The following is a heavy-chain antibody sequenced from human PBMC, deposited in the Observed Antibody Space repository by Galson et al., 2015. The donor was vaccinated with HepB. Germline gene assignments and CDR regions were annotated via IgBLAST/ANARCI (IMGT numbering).Heavy chain of an antibody. CDR3: ASIDILTGYYTPD. Sequence: SVKVSCKASGYTFTSYAMHWVRQAPGQRLEWMGWINAGNGNTKYSQKFQGRVTITRDTSASTAYMELSSLRSEDTAVYYCASIDILTGYYTPDWGQGTLVTVSS. CDR2: INAGNGNT. J-gene: IGHJ4*02. V-gene: IGHV1-3*01. D-gene: IGHD3-9*01. CDR1: GYTFTSYA.